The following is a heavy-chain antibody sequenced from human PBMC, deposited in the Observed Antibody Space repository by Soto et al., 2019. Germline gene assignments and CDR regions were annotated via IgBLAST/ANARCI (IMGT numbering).Heavy chain of an antibody. CDR1: GFTFSSYG. D-gene: IGHD6-13*01. CDR3: ATDSSSWSHGDFDY. J-gene: IGHJ4*02. Sequence: QVQLVESGGGVVQPGRSLRLSCAASGFTFSSYGMHWVRQAPGKGLEWVAGIWYDGSNKYYADSVKGRFTISRDNSKNTLYLQMNSLRAEDTAVYYCATDSSSWSHGDFDYWGQGTLVTVSS. CDR2: IWYDGSNK. V-gene: IGHV3-33*01.